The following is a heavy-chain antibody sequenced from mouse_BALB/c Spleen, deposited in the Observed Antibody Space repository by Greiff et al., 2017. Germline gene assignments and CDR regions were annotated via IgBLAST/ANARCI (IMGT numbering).Heavy chain of an antibody. CDR3: ARGGGNYPRAMDY. Sequence: VQLQQSGAELVKPGASVKLSCTASGFNIKDTYMHWVKQRPEQGLEWIGRIDPANGNTKYDPKFQGKATITADTSSNTAYLQLSSLTSEDTAVYYCARGGGNYPRAMDYWGQGTSVTVSS. CDR1: GFNIKDTY. J-gene: IGHJ4*01. D-gene: IGHD2-1*01. CDR2: IDPANGNT. V-gene: IGHV14-3*02.